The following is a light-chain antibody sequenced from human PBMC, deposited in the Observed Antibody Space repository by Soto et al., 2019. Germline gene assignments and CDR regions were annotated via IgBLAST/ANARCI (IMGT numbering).Light chain of an antibody. V-gene: IGKV1-39*01. J-gene: IGKJ5*01. CDR3: QQTFSTPIT. CDR2: AAS. CDR1: QTVRTY. Sequence: DIQMTQSPSSLSASVGDRVTITCRASQTVRTYLNWYQQKPGKAPTLLVYAASTLESAVPPRFSGAGSETDFTLTISGLQPGDFATYYCQQTFSTPITFGQGTRLE.